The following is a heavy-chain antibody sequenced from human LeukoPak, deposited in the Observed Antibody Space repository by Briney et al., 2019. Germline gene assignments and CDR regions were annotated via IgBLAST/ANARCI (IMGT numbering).Heavy chain of an antibody. D-gene: IGHD6-13*01. J-gene: IGHJ5*02. CDR2: IYPGDSDT. Sequence: GESLKISCKGSGYSFTSYWIGWVRQVPGKGLEWMGIIYPGDSDTRYSPSFQGQVTISADKSISTAYLQWSSLKASDTAMYYCARQSLAAGTYGWFDPWGQGTLVTVSS. V-gene: IGHV5-51*01. CDR1: GYSFTSYW. CDR3: ARQSLAAGTYGWFDP.